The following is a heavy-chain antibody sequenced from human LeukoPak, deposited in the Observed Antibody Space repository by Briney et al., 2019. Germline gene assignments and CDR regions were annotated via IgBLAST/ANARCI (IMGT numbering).Heavy chain of an antibody. J-gene: IGHJ6*02. CDR3: ASTGYYDSSGYFLRYYYYGMDV. CDR1: GFTFSGSA. CDR2: ISGNGAAT. V-gene: IGHV3-23*01. Sequence: GGSLRLSCAASGFTFSGSAMSWVRQAPGKGLKWVSAISGNGAATFYADSVRGRFTISRDNSKNTLYLQMNSLRAEDTAVYYCASTGYYDSSGYFLRYYYYGMDVWGQGTTVTVSS. D-gene: IGHD3-22*01.